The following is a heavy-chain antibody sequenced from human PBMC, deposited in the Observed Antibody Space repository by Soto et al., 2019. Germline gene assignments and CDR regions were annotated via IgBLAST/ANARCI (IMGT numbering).Heavy chain of an antibody. V-gene: IGHV4-34*01. CDR1: GGSFSGYY. Sequence: SETLSLTCAVYGGSFSGYYWSWIRQPPGKGLEWIGEINHSGSTNYNPSLKSRVTISVDTSKNQFSLKLSSVTAADTAVYYCARESSAAAGYYYYYGMDVWGQGTTVTVSS. CDR3: ARESSAAAGYYYYYGMDV. CDR2: INHSGST. J-gene: IGHJ6*02. D-gene: IGHD6-13*01.